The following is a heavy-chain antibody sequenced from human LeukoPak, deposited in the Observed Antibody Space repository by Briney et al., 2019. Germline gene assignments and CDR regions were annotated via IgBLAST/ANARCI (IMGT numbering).Heavy chain of an antibody. J-gene: IGHJ4*02. CDR1: GFTFNTYW. D-gene: IGHD6-19*01. Sequence: GGSLRLSCAASGFTFNTYWMNWVRQAPGRGLEWVANISPDGSGKYYVASVKGRFTISRDNAKNSLYLQMNSLRAEDTAVYYCAREPGGGWYPYFDYWGQGTLVTVSS. CDR2: ISPDGSGK. CDR3: AREPGGGWYPYFDY. V-gene: IGHV3-7*01.